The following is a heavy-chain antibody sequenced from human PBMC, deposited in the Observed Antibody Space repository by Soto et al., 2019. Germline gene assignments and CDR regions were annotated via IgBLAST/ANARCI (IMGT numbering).Heavy chain of an antibody. CDR3: AKEDTAMVPSLYYGLDV. V-gene: IGHV3-23*01. J-gene: IGHJ6*02. D-gene: IGHD5-18*01. Sequence: GGSLRLSCAASGFTFSSNAMSCVRQAPGKGLEWVSAVSGSGGSTYYADSVKGRFTVSRDNSKNTLYVQMNSLRVEDTAVYCCAKEDTAMVPSLYYGLDVWGQGTTVTVSS. CDR1: GFTFSSNA. CDR2: VSGSGGST.